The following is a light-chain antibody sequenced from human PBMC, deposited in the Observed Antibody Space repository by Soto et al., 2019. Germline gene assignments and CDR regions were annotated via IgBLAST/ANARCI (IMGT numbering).Light chain of an antibody. CDR2: EVT. V-gene: IGLV2-8*01. CDR3: SSYGGSNNFWV. Sequence: QSVLTQPPSASGSPGQSVTISCTGTSSDVGGYNFVSWYQQHPGKAPRLIIYEVTKRPSGVPDRFSASKSGTTASLTVSGLQADDEADYYCSSYGGSNNFWVFGGGTKVTVL. CDR1: SSDVGGYNF. J-gene: IGLJ3*02.